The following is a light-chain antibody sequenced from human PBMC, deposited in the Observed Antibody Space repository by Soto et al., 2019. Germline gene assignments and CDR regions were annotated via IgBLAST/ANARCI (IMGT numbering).Light chain of an antibody. CDR3: QQLRMYPST. J-gene: IGKJ4*01. V-gene: IGKV1-9*01. CDR1: QDIAIY. CDR2: AAS. Sequence: IQLPQSPSSLSASVGDRVTITCRASQDIAIYLAWYQQKPGEAPKLLSYAASTLYGGVPSRFSVSGSGTDFALTITSLQAEYFATDYCQQLRMYPSTFGGGTKVEIK.